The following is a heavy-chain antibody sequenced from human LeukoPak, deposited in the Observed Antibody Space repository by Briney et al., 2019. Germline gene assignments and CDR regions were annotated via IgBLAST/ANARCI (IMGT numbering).Heavy chain of an antibody. Sequence: GGSLRLSCAASGFTFSSYGMHWVRQAPGKGLEWVSYISSSSSTIYYADSVKGRFTISRDNAKNSLYLQMNSLRAEDTAVYYCARDDYGSGMNWFDPWGQGTLVTVSS. J-gene: IGHJ5*02. CDR2: ISSSSSTI. D-gene: IGHD3-10*01. CDR1: GFTFSSYG. V-gene: IGHV3-48*01. CDR3: ARDDYGSGMNWFDP.